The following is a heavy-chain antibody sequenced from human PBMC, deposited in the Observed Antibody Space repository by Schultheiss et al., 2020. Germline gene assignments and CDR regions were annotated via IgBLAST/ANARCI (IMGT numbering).Heavy chain of an antibody. V-gene: IGHV3-21*01. CDR2: ISSSSSYI. D-gene: IGHD2-8*01. CDR1: GFTFSNAW. J-gene: IGHJ6*02. CDR3: AGEPGFCTNGVCYNSGGMDV. Sequence: GGSLRLSCAASGFTFSNAWMSWVRQAPGKGLEWVSSISSSSSYIYYADSVKGRFTISRDNAKNSLYLQMNTLGAEDTAVYYCAGEPGFCTNGVCYNSGGMDVWGQGTTVTVSS.